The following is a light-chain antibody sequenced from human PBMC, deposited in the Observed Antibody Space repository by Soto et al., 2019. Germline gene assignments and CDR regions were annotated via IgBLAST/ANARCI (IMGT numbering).Light chain of an antibody. V-gene: IGLV2-14*01. CDR3: ISFTSRNHVV. CDR1: SSDVGGYNY. CDR2: DVT. Sequence: QSALTQPASVSGSPGQSITISCTGTSSDVGGYNYVSWYQQHPGKAPKLMIYDVTNRPSGVSDRFSGSKSDNTASLTVSGLQADDEADYYCISFTSRNHVVFGGGTQLTVL. J-gene: IGLJ2*01.